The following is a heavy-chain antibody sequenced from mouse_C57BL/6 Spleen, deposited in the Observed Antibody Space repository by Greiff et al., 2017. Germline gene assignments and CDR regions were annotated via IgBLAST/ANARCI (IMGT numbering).Heavy chain of an antibody. CDR2: ICPGSGNI. Sequence: QVQLLQSGAELVRPGASVKLSCKASGYTFTDYYITWVKQRPGQGLEWIARICPGSGNIYYNEKIKGKDTLTAEKSYNTAYMQLSSLTSAASAFYVCAGFAELGLLYLDYWGQGTTLTVSS. D-gene: IGHD1-1*01. J-gene: IGHJ2*01. CDR1: GYTFTDYY. CDR3: AGFAELGLLYLDY. V-gene: IGHV1-76*01.